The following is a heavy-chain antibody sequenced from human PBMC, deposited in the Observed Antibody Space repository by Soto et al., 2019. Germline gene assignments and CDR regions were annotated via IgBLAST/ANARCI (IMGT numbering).Heavy chain of an antibody. CDR2: IYYSGST. CDR1: GGSISSYY. CDR3: ARARSGGKTNWFDP. D-gene: IGHD2-15*01. J-gene: IGHJ5*02. Sequence: ETLSLTCTVSGGSISSYYWSWIRPPPGKGLEWIGYIYYSGSTNYNPSLKSRVTISVDTSKNQFSLKLSSVTAADTAVYYCARARSGGKTNWFDPWGQGTLVTVSS. V-gene: IGHV4-59*08.